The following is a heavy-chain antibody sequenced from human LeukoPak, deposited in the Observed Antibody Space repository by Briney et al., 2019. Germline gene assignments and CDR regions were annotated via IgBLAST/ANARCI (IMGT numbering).Heavy chain of an antibody. CDR1: GGTFSSYA. D-gene: IGHD6-13*01. CDR3: ARGRYSSSWYAHYYYYGMDV. J-gene: IGHJ6*02. CDR2: IIPILGIA. Sequence: ASVKVSCKASGGTFSSYAISWVRQAPGQGLEWMGRIIPILGIANYAQKFQGRVTITADKSTSTAYMGLSSLRSEDTAVYYCARGRYSSSWYAHYYYYGMDVWGQGTTVTVSS. V-gene: IGHV1-69*04.